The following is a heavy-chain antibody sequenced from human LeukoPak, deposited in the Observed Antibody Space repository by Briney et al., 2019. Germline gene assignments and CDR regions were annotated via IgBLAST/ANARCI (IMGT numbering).Heavy chain of an antibody. D-gene: IGHD6-13*01. CDR2: IYHSGST. V-gene: IGHV4-4*02. CDR1: GGSISSSNW. J-gene: IGHJ4*02. Sequence: SETLSLTCAVSGGSISSSNWWSWVRQPPGKGLEWIGEIYHSGSTNYNPSLKSRVTISVDTSKNQFSLKLSSVTAADTAVYYCARAEGRYSSSWFEPELLHLDYWGQGTLVTVSS. CDR3: ARAEGRYSSSWFEPELLHLDY.